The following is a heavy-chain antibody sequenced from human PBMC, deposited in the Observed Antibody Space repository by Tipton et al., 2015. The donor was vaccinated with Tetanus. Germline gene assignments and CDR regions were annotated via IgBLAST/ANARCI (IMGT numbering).Heavy chain of an antibody. CDR3: AKAHPYCSSTSCYGMDY. J-gene: IGHJ4*02. CDR2: ISGSGGST. Sequence: CAASGFTFSSYAMSWVRQAPGKGLEWVSAISGSGGSTYYADSVKGRFTISRDNSKNTLYLQMNSLRAEDTAVYYCAKAHPYCSSTSCYGMDYWGQGTLVTVSS. CDR1: GFTFSSYA. D-gene: IGHD2-2*01. V-gene: IGHV3-23*01.